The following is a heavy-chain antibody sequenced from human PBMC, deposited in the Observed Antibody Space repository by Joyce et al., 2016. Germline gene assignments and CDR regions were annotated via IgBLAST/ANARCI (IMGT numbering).Heavy chain of an antibody. CDR2: INPSGGST. CDR3: ARDTAMATGYYYYGMDV. D-gene: IGHD5-18*01. V-gene: IGHV1-46*01. CDR1: GYTFTNYY. Sequence: QVQLVQSGAEVKKHGASVKVSCKASGYTFTNYYMHWVRQAPGQGLEWMGIINPSGGSTNSAQKFQGRGTMTRDTSTSTVYMELSSLRSEDTAVYYCARDTAMATGYYYYGMDVWGQGTTVTVSS. J-gene: IGHJ6*02.